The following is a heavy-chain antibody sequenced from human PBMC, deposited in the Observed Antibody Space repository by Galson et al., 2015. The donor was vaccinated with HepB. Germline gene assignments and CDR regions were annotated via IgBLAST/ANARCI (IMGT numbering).Heavy chain of an antibody. D-gene: IGHD1-14*01. J-gene: IGHJ4*02. CDR2: ISSTSSYV. Sequence: LRLSCAAPGFTFTTYTMHWVRQAPGKGLEWLSSISSTSSYVLYADSLKGRFTTSRDNAKDSLYLQMNTLGVEDTAMYYCARDFYSFETTANWGQGPLFIVSS. CDR1: GFTFTTYT. V-gene: IGHV3-21*01. CDR3: ARDFYSFETTAN.